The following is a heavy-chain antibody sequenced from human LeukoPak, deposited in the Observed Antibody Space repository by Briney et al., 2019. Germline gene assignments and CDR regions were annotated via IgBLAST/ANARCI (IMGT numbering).Heavy chain of an antibody. Sequence: GGSLRLSCAASGFTFSSYSMKWVRQAPGKGLEWVSFIHRDDKTYYADSVKGRFTMSRDSSKNTLYLQMNSLGADDTAVYYCAREVISTPFYFDYWGQGILVTVSS. CDR1: GFTFSSYS. CDR2: IHRDDKT. J-gene: IGHJ4*02. CDR3: AREVISTPFYFDY. D-gene: IGHD2-2*01. V-gene: IGHV3-53*01.